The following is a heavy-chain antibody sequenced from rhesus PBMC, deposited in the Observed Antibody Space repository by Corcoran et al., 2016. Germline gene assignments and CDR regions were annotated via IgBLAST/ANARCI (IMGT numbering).Heavy chain of an antibody. CDR1: GGSISGY. Sequence: QVQLQESGPAVVKPSETLSLTCAVYGGSISGYYYWSWIRQPPGKGLEWIGYIYGSGSSTNYNPSLKSRVTLSVDKSKNQLSLKLSSVTTADTAVYYCARSSGYSSSYTFDYWGQGVLVTVSS. D-gene: IGHD6-43*01. CDR2: IYGSGSST. J-gene: IGHJ4*01. CDR3: ARSSGYSSSYTFDY. V-gene: IGHV4S11*01.